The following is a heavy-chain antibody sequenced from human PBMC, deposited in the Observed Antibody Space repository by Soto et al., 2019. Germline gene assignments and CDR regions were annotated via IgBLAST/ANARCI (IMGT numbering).Heavy chain of an antibody. CDR1: GGSISSGDYY. Sequence: SETLSLTCTVSGGSISSGDYYWSWIRQPPGKGLEWIGYIYYSGSTYYNPSLKSRVTISVDTSKNQFSLKLSSVTAADTAMYFCARLSPYDSGSYSFRYNWFHPWGQGTLVTVSS. CDR3: ARLSPYDSGSYSFRYNWFHP. J-gene: IGHJ5*02. CDR2: IYYSGST. D-gene: IGHD3-10*01. V-gene: IGHV4-30-4*01.